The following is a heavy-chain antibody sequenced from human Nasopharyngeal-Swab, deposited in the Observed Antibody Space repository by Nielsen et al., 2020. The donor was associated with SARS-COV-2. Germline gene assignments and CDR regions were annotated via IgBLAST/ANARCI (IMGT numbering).Heavy chain of an antibody. V-gene: IGHV1-69*04. CDR1: GGTFSSYA. Sequence: SVKVSCKASGGTFSSYAISWVRQAPGQGLEWMGRIIPILGIANYAQKFQGRVTITADKSTSTAYMELSSLRSEDTAVYYCARDPYYYDRNYGMDVWGQGTTVTVSS. J-gene: IGHJ6*02. CDR2: IIPILGIA. D-gene: IGHD3-22*01. CDR3: ARDPYYYDRNYGMDV.